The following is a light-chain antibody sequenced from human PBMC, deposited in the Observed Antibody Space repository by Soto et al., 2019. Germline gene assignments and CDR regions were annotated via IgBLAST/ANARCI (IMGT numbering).Light chain of an antibody. CDR2: SAS. CDR1: QTVSSY. CDR3: QQRDSWPLT. Sequence: EIVLTQSPAILSLSPGERATLSCRTNQTVSSYLAWYQHKSGQAPRLLIYSASKRATGIPARFSGSGSGTDFTLTISSLDTEDFAFYYCQQRDSWPLTFGGGTKV. J-gene: IGKJ4*01. V-gene: IGKV3-11*01.